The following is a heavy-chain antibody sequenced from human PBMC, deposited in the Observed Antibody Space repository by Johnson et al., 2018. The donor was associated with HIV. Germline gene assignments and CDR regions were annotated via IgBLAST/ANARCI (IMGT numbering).Heavy chain of an antibody. J-gene: IGHJ3*01. V-gene: IGHV3-74*02. Sequence: VQLVESGGGVVQPGRSLRLSCAASGFTFSSYYMICVRQAPGKGLVWVSRINSDGGSTAYADSVKGRFTISRENTKDTLSLQMNSLRAEDTGVYYCAKPQLLADDIFNFWGQGTMVIVSS. CDR3: AKPQLLADDIFNF. CDR2: INSDGGST. CDR1: GFTFSSYY. D-gene: IGHD6-19*01.